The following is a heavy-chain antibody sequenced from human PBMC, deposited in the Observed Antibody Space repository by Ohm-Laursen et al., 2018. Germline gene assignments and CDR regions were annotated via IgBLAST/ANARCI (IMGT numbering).Heavy chain of an antibody. CDR1: GFTSSSAY. Sequence: SLRLSCAASGFTSSSAYMSWVRQAPGKGLEWIGHIRTKSEGDTTNYAASVQGRITISRDDSKNTLYLQMSSLKTEDTAVYYCSRVSHSRDNDYWGQGTLVTVSS. CDR3: SRVSHSRDNDY. J-gene: IGHJ4*02. CDR2: IRTKSEGDTT. D-gene: IGHD3-22*01. V-gene: IGHV3-15*01.